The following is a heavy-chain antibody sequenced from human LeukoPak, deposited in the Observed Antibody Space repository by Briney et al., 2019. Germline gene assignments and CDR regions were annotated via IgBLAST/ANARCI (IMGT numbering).Heavy chain of an antibody. CDR2: ISTYNGNT. Sequence: ASVKVSCRSSGYTFTTYGITWDRQAPAQGHEWMGWISTYNGNTNYAQKLQGRVTMTTDTSTSTAYMELRSLRADDTAVYYCARGIIGYYFDYWGQGTLVTVSS. D-gene: IGHD2-15*01. CDR1: GYTFTTYG. V-gene: IGHV1-18*01. CDR3: ARGIIGYYFDY. J-gene: IGHJ4*02.